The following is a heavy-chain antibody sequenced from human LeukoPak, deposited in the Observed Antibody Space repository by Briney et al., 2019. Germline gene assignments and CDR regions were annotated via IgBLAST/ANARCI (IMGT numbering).Heavy chain of an antibody. V-gene: IGHV4-34*01. Sequence: SETLSLTCAVYGESSFSSYYWSWIRQTPGGALEWIGEINHSGYTNYNPSLKSRVTLSIDTSKNQFSLRVTSVTAADTAVYYCSRQVVENDYWGQGTLVTVSS. CDR3: SRQVVENDY. CDR1: GESSFSSYY. J-gene: IGHJ4*02. CDR2: INHSGYT. D-gene: IGHD3-22*01.